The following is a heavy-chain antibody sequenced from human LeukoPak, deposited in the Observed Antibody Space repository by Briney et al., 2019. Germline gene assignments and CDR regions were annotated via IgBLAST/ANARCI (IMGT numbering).Heavy chain of an antibody. Sequence: GGSLRLSCAASGFTFSSYSMNWVRQAPGMGLEWVSSISSSSSFIYYADSVKGRFTISRDNAKNSLYLQMNSLRAEDTAVYYCARVSGYYADDAFDIWGQGTMVTVSS. V-gene: IGHV3-21*01. CDR3: ARVSGYYADDAFDI. CDR2: ISSSSSFI. CDR1: GFTFSSYS. J-gene: IGHJ3*02. D-gene: IGHD3-22*01.